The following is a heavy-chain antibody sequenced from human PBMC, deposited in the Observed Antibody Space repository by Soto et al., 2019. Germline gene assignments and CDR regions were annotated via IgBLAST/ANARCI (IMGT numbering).Heavy chain of an antibody. J-gene: IGHJ4*02. D-gene: IGHD6-19*01. V-gene: IGHV3-30-3*01. CDR3: ARDAAGSGWYWYFDY. Sequence: QVQLVESGGGVVQPGRSLRLSCAASGFIFSTYAMHWVRQAPGKGLEWVAVISNDGSNKYYADSVKGRFTIFRENSENRLYLQMNSLRAEDTSVYYCARDAAGSGWYWYFDYWGQGPLVPVSS. CDR2: ISNDGSNK. CDR1: GFIFSTYA.